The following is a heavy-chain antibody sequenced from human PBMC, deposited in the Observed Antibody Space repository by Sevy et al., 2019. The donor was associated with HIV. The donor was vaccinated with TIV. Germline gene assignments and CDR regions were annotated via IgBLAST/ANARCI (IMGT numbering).Heavy chain of an antibody. Sequence: GGSLRLSCAASGFTFTSYAMHWVRQAPGKGLEWVAVISYDGSNKYYADSVKGRFTISRDNSKNTLYLQMNSLRAEDTAVYYCARDRVYCSSTSCYNYYYYSMDVWGQGTTVTVSS. CDR1: GFTFTSYA. V-gene: IGHV3-30*04. CDR2: ISYDGSNK. CDR3: ARDRVYCSSTSCYNYYYYSMDV. D-gene: IGHD2-2*02. J-gene: IGHJ6*02.